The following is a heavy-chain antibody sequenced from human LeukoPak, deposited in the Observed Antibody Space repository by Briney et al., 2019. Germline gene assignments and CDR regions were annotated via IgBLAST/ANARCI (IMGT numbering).Heavy chain of an antibody. Sequence: ASVKVSCKASGYTFTGYYMHWVRQAPEQGLEWMGWINPNSGGTNYAQKFQGWVTMTRDTSISTAYMELSRLRSDDTAVYYCAREGAHDSSGYYFDYWGQGTPVTVSS. D-gene: IGHD3-22*01. CDR1: GYTFTGYY. CDR3: AREGAHDSSGYYFDY. CDR2: INPNSGGT. V-gene: IGHV1-2*04. J-gene: IGHJ4*02.